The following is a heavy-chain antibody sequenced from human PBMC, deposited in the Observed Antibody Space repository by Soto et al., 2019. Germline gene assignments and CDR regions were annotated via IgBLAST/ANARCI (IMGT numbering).Heavy chain of an antibody. CDR3: AKDSGSTTVTTFAFDI. D-gene: IGHD4-17*01. J-gene: IGHJ3*02. Sequence: GGSLRLSCAASGFTFSSYGMHWVRQAPGKGLEWVAVISYDGSNKYYADSVKGRFTISRDNSKNTLYLQMNSLRAEDTAVYYCAKDSGSTTVTTFAFDIWGQGTMVTVSS. CDR1: GFTFSSYG. CDR2: ISYDGSNK. V-gene: IGHV3-30*18.